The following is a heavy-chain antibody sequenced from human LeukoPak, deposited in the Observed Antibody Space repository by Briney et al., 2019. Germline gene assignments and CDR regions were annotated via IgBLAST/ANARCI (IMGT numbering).Heavy chain of an antibody. V-gene: IGHV3-23*01. CDR3: AKGIYSGGWSYFDY. CDR1: GFTFSNSA. Sequence: GGSLRLSCAAPGFTFSNSAMSWVRQAPGKGLEWVSTLSGSGITTYYADSVKGRVTITRDNYKNTLYLQKKSLIDEDTAVYYCAKGIYSGGWSYFDYWGHGTLVTVSS. J-gene: IGHJ4*01. CDR2: LSGSGITT. D-gene: IGHD6-19*01.